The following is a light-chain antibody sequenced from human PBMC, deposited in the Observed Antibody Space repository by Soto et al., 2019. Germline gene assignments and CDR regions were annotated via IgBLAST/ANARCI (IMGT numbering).Light chain of an antibody. Sequence: EIVITQSPATLSVSPGERATLSCRASQSVSTNLAWYQQKPGQGPRLLIFGASTRAIGIPARFSGSGSGTDFTLTISSLQSEDFAVYYCQHYNELPLTFGGGTKVDI. CDR3: QHYNELPLT. V-gene: IGKV3-15*01. CDR2: GAS. J-gene: IGKJ4*01. CDR1: QSVSTN.